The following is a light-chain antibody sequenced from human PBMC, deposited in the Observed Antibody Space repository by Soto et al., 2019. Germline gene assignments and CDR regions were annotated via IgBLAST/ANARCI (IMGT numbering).Light chain of an antibody. CDR2: KAS. CDR3: QHYNSYSEA. Sequence: IQMTQSPSTLSVSVRDRVTITCRASQTISSWLAWYQQKPGKAPKLLIYKASTLKSGVPSRFSGSGSGTEFTLTISSMQPDDFANYYCQHYNSYSEAFGQGTKVDIK. V-gene: IGKV1-5*03. CDR1: QTISSW. J-gene: IGKJ1*01.